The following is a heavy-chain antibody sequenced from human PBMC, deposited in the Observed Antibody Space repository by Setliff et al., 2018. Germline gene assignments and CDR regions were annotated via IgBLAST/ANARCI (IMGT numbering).Heavy chain of an antibody. J-gene: IGHJ6*02. CDR3: ARDPASSGYDTYYYYYYGMDV. Sequence: SVKVSCKASGGTFSSYAISWVRQAPGQGLEWMGRIIPIFGTANYAQKFQGRVTITADESTSTAYMELSSLRSEDTAVYYCARDPASSGYDTYYYYYYGMDVWGQGTTVTVSS. CDR1: GGTFSSYA. D-gene: IGHD5-12*01. V-gene: IGHV1-69*13. CDR2: IIPIFGTA.